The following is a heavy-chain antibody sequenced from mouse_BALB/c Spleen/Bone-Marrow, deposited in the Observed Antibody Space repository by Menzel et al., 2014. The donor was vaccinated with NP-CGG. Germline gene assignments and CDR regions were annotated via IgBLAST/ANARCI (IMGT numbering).Heavy chain of an antibody. CDR1: GFTFNTYA. Sequence: EVQRVESGGGLVQPKGSLKLSCAASGFTFNTYAMNWVRQAPGKGLEWVARIRSKSNNYATYYADSVKDRFTISRDDSQNMLYLQMNNLKTEDTAMYYCVRHGYFGNYYYALDYWGQGTSVTVSS. CDR3: VRHGYFGNYYYALDY. J-gene: IGHJ4*01. CDR2: IRSKSNNYAT. D-gene: IGHD2-1*01. V-gene: IGHV10-1*02.